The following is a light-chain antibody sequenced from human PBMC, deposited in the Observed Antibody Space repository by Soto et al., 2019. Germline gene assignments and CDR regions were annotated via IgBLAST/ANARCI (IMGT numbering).Light chain of an antibody. V-gene: IGLV1-40*01. CDR1: SSNIGAGYD. CDR3: QAYDSCLSGFV. CDR2: GNS. Sequence: QSVLTQPPSVSGAPGQRVTISCTGSSSNIGAGYDVHWYQQLPGTAPKLLIYGNSNRPSGVPDRFSGSKSGTSASLAITGLQAEYEAAYSCQAYDSCLSGFVFGTGTKLTVL. J-gene: IGLJ1*01.